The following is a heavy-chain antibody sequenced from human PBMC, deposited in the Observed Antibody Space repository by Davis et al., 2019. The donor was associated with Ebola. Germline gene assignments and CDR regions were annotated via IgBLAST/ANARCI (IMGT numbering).Heavy chain of an antibody. V-gene: IGHV4-30-4*01. D-gene: IGHD6-19*01. CDR1: GASISSGNYY. CDR3: ARGSSGWYVQGRWFDP. CDR2: IFYSGST. J-gene: IGHJ5*02. Sequence: MPSETLSLTCTVSGASISSGNYYWSWVRQPPGKGLEWIGYIFYSGSTYYNPSLQNRISLSVDTSKNQFSLRLSSVTATDTAVYYCARGSSGWYVQGRWFDPWGQGTLVTVSS.